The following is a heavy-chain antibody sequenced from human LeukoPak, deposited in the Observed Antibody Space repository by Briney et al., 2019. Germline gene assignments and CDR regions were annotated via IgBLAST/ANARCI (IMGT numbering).Heavy chain of an antibody. D-gene: IGHD5-18*01. J-gene: IGHJ4*02. CDR2: IIPIFGTA. Sequence: SVKVSCKASGGTFSSYAISWVRQAPGQGLEWMGGIIPIFGTANYAQKFQGRVTITTDESTSTAYMELSSLRSEDTAVYYCARDRRDERGYSYGYYFDYWGQGTLVTVSS. V-gene: IGHV1-69*05. CDR3: ARDRRDERGYSYGYYFDY. CDR1: GGTFSSYA.